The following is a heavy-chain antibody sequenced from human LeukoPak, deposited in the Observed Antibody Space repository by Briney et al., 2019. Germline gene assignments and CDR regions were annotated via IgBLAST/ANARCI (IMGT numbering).Heavy chain of an antibody. J-gene: IGHJ6*02. CDR2: IYYSGST. V-gene: IGHV4-59*01. Sequence: PSETLSLTCTVSGGSISSYYWSWIRQPPGKGLEWIGYIYYSGSTNYNPFLKSRVTISVDTSKNQFSLKLSSVTAADTAVYYCARALLTDYYYYYYGMDVWGQGTTVTVSS. D-gene: IGHD2-21*01. CDR1: GGSISSYY. CDR3: ARALLTDYYYYYYGMDV.